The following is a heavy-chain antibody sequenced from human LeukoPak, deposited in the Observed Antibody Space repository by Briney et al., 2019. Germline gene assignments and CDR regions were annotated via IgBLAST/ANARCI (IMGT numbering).Heavy chain of an antibody. D-gene: IGHD6-13*01. Sequence: GGSLRLSCAASGFTVSSNYMSWVRQAPGKGLEWVSAISGSGGSTYYADSVKGRFTISRDNSKNTLYLQMNSLRAEDTAVYYCAAAAGPFDYWGQGTLVTVSS. CDR2: ISGSGGST. CDR3: AAAAGPFDY. V-gene: IGHV3-23*01. CDR1: GFTVSSNY. J-gene: IGHJ4*02.